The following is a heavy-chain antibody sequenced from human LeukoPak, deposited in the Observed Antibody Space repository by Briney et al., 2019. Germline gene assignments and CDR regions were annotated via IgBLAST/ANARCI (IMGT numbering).Heavy chain of an antibody. J-gene: IGHJ4*02. CDR1: GYTFTSYD. Sequence: ASVKVSCKASGYTFTSYDFNWVRQAPGQGLEWMGWISAYNGNTNYAQKLQGRVTMTTDTSTSTAYMELRSLRSDDTAVYYCARGGYSSSWYTQYYFDYWGQGTLVTVSS. V-gene: IGHV1-18*01. D-gene: IGHD6-13*01. CDR2: ISAYNGNT. CDR3: ARGGYSSSWYTQYYFDY.